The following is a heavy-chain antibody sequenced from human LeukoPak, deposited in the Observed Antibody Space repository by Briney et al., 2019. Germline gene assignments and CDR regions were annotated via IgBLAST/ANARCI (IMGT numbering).Heavy chain of an antibody. Sequence: GGSLRLSCAASGFTFSSYSMNWVRQAPGKGLEWVSYISSSSSTIYYADSVKGRFTISRDNAKNSLYLQMNSLRAEDTAVYYCARDKEVLEYYYYYYGMDVWGQGTTVTVSS. D-gene: IGHD1-1*01. J-gene: IGHJ6*02. CDR1: GFTFSSYS. CDR3: ARDKEVLEYYYYYYGMDV. V-gene: IGHV3-48*04. CDR2: ISSSSSTI.